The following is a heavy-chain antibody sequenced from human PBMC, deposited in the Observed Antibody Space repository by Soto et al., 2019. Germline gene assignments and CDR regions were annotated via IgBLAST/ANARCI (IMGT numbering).Heavy chain of an antibody. V-gene: IGHV3-23*01. CDR3: AKLLRPGLQVVDF. J-gene: IGHJ4*02. CDR1: GFTFSDYA. Sequence: EVQLLESGGGLVQPGGSLRLSCAASGFTFSDYAMSWVRQAPGKGLDWVSAISSSGDHTFYADSVKGRVTISRDNSKNTLYLQVDSLRADDTAVYYCAKLLRPGLQVVDFGCQGTLVTVSS. D-gene: IGHD4-4*01. CDR2: ISSSGDHT.